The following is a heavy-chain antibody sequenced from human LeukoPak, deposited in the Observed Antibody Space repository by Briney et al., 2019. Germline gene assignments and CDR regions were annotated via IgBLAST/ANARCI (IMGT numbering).Heavy chain of an antibody. V-gene: IGHV3-21*01. J-gene: IGHJ6*03. D-gene: IGHD3-3*01. CDR1: GFTVSSYS. CDR3: ARWESGYDFWSGDNYYYYMDV. Sequence: PGGSLRLSCTVSGFTVSSYSMNWVRQAPGKGLEWVSSISSSSSYIYYADSVKGRFTISRDNAKNSPYLQMNSLRAEDTAVYYCARWESGYDFWSGDNYYYYMDVWGKGTTVTVSS. CDR2: ISSSSSYI.